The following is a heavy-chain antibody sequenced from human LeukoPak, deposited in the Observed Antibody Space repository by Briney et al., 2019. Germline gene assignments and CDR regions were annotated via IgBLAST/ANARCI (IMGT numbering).Heavy chain of an antibody. Sequence: PGGSLRLSCAASGFTFRTYSMNWVRQAPGKGLEWVSYISSSISTIYYADSVKGRFTISRDNAKNSLHLQMNSLRAEDTAVYYCAREGLVVPATIDAFDIWGQGTMVTVSS. V-gene: IGHV3-48*01. CDR3: AREGLVVPATIDAFDI. CDR1: GFTFRTYS. D-gene: IGHD2-2*01. J-gene: IGHJ3*02. CDR2: ISSSISTI.